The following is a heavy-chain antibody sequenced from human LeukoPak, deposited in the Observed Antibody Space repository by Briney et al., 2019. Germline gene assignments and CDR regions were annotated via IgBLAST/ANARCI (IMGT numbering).Heavy chain of an antibody. J-gene: IGHJ4*02. D-gene: IGHD6-6*01. CDR3: ARDSAYYSTSSFVDY. CDR1: GFTFSSYW. CDR2: IKQDGSEK. Sequence: PGRSLRLSCAASGFTFSSYWMPWVRQAPGKGLEWVANIKQDGSEKYYVDSVKGRFTISRDNAKNSLYLQMNSLRAEDTAVYYCARDSAYYSTSSFVDYWGQGTLVTVSS. V-gene: IGHV3-7*01.